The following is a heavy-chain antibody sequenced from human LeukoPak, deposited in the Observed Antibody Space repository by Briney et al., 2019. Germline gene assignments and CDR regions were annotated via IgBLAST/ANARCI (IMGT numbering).Heavy chain of an antibody. Sequence: SETLSLTCAVYGGSFSGYYWSWIRQPPGKGLEWIGEINHSGSTNYNPSLKSRVTISVDTSKNQFSLKLSSVTVADTAVYYCARGGLLWFGTSSGYFDYWGQGTLVTVSS. D-gene: IGHD3-10*01. V-gene: IGHV4-34*01. CDR1: GGSFSGYY. CDR2: INHSGST. J-gene: IGHJ4*02. CDR3: ARGGLLWFGTSSGYFDY.